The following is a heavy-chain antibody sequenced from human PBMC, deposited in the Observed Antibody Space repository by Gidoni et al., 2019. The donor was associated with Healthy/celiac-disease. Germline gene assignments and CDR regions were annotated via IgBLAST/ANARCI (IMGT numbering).Heavy chain of an antibody. CDR1: GSPFSSYG. D-gene: IGHD3-10*01. CDR2: ISYDGSNK. Sequence: QVQLVESGGGVVQPGRSLRLPCAPAGSPFSSYGMHWVRPAPGKGLGWVAVISYDGSNKYYADSVKGRFTISRDNSKNTLYLQMNSLRAEDTAVYYCAKDQGITMVRGAFDYWGQGTLVTVSS. J-gene: IGHJ4*02. V-gene: IGHV3-30*18. CDR3: AKDQGITMVRGAFDY.